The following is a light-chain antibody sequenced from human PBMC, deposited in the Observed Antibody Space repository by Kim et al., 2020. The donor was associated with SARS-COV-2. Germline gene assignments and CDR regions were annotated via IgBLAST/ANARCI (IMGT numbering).Light chain of an antibody. Sequence: QAVVTQEPSLTVSPGGTVNLTCGSSTGAVTSGLYPYWFQQKPGQAPRTLIYDTNNRHSWTPARFSGSLLGGKAALTLSRAQPEDEADYYCLLSYSGARIFGGGTQLTVL. CDR1: TGAVTSGLY. CDR2: DTN. V-gene: IGLV7-46*01. CDR3: LLSYSGARI. J-gene: IGLJ2*01.